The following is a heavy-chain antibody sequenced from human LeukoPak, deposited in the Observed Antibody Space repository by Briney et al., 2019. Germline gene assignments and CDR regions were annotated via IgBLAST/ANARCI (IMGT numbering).Heavy chain of an antibody. CDR1: GGSISSGGYY. D-gene: IGHD4-17*01. CDR3: ARHDYGDYVWGNWFDP. CDR2: IYYSGST. J-gene: IGHJ5*02. V-gene: IGHV4-39*01. Sequence: SETLSLTCTVSGGSISSGGYYWGWIRQPPGKGLEWIGSIYYSGSTYYNPSLKSRVTISVDTSKNQFSLKLSSVTAADTAVYYCARHDYGDYVWGNWFDPWGQGTLVTVSS.